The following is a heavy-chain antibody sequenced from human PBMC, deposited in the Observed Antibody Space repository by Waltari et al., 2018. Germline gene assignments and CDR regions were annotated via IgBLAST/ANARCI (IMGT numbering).Heavy chain of an antibody. V-gene: IGHV1-46*01. CDR1: GYTFINFY. J-gene: IGHJ4*02. Sequence: QVQLVQSGAEVRKPGASVKLSCTASGYTFINFYMVWVRQAPGQGLEWTGIINTSGGSTNYAQKFQGRVTMTRDTSTNTVYMELSSLRSEDTAVYYCARGDYGGNLDYWGQGTLVTVSS. CDR2: INTSGGST. D-gene: IGHD4-17*01. CDR3: ARGDYGGNLDY.